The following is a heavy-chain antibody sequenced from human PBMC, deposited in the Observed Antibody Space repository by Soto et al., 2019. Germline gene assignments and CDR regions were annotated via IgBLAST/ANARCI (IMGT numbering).Heavy chain of an antibody. CDR2: MYDSGTT. D-gene: IGHD3-10*01. CDR1: GGSISSGDYY. V-gene: IGHV4-39*01. Sequence: QLQLQQSGPGLVNPSETLSLTCTVSGGSISSGDYYWGWFREPPGKGLEWIGSMYDSGTTYYTSYLKSRVTISRDTSKNQFSLKLSYVTAADAGVYYCARPRTDNIYGESFYGVDVWGQGTTVTVSS. J-gene: IGHJ6*02. CDR3: ARPRTDNIYGESFYGVDV.